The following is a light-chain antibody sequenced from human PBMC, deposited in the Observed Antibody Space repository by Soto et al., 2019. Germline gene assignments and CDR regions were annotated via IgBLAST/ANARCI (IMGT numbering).Light chain of an antibody. CDR2: GAS. CDR1: QSVSSD. J-gene: IGKJ1*01. V-gene: IGKV3-15*01. Sequence: EIALTKSPATLSVSPGERATLSCRASQSVSSDLAWYQQKPGQAPRLLIYGASTRATGIPARFSGSGSGTESSLTISSLQSEDFAVYYCQQYNNWRTFGQWTKVEIK. CDR3: QQYNNWRT.